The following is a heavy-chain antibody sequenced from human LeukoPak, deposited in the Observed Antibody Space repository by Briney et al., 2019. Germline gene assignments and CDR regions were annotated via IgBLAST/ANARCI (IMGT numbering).Heavy chain of an antibody. J-gene: IGHJ4*02. CDR3: TLIAVAHYYFDY. Sequence: PSETLSLTCAAYGGSFSGYYWSWIRQPPGKGLEWIGEINHSGSTNYNPSLKSRVTISVDTSKNQFSLKLSSVTAADTAVYYCTLIAVAHYYFDYWGQGTLVTVSS. CDR1: GGSFSGYY. D-gene: IGHD6-19*01. V-gene: IGHV4-34*01. CDR2: INHSGST.